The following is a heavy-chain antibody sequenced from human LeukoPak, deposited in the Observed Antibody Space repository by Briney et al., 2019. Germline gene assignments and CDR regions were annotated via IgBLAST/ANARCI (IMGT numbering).Heavy chain of an antibody. V-gene: IGHV4-59*01. Sequence: SETLSLTCTVSVGSISRYYWSWIRQPPGTGREGIGYIYYSGSTNYNPSLKSRVTISVDTSKNQFSLKLSSVTAADTAVYYCARDYYYNDSSAFDIWGQGTMVTVSS. CDR1: VGSISRYY. CDR2: IYYSGST. J-gene: IGHJ3*02. CDR3: ARDYYYNDSSAFDI. D-gene: IGHD3-22*01.